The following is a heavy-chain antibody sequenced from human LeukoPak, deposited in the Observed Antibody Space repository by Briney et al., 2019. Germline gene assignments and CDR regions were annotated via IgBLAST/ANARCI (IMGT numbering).Heavy chain of an antibody. CDR3: ARGPGSATAEAFDI. J-gene: IGHJ3*02. CDR1: GDSIINYY. V-gene: IGHV4-4*07. Sequence: SETLSLTCTISGDSIINYYWTWIPQPAGKGLEWIGRIYSSGVTNYNPSLKSRVTLSVDTSKNHLSLEMNSVTAADTAVYYCARGPGSATAEAFDIWGQGTMVTVSS. CDR2: IYSSGVT. D-gene: IGHD6-25*01.